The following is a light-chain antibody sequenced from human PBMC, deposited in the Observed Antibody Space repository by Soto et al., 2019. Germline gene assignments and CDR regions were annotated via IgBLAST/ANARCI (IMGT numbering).Light chain of an antibody. J-gene: IGLJ1*01. Sequence: QSVLTQPPSVSGAPGQRVTISCTGSSSNIGAGYDVHWYQQLPGTAHKLLIYGNNNRPSGVPDRFSGSKSGTSASLAITGLQAEDDADYYGQSYDSSLTGYVFGARTKVTVL. CDR2: GNN. CDR1: SSNIGAGYD. CDR3: QSYDSSLTGYV. V-gene: IGLV1-40*01.